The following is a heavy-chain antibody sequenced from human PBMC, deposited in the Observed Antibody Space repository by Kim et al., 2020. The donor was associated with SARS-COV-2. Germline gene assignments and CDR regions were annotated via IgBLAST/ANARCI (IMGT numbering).Heavy chain of an antibody. CDR2: ISSSSSYI. Sequence: GGSLRLSCAASGFTFSSYSMNWVRQAPGKGLEWVSSISSSSSYIYYADSVKGRFTISRDNAKNSLYLQMNSLRAEDTAVYYCARDREYSSGWYRGYYYGMDVWGQGTTVTVSS. D-gene: IGHD6-19*01. CDR3: ARDREYSSGWYRGYYYGMDV. CDR1: GFTFSSYS. V-gene: IGHV3-21*01. J-gene: IGHJ6*02.